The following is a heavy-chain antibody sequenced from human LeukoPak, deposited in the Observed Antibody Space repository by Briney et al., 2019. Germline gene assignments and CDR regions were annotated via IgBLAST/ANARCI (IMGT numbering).Heavy chain of an antibody. J-gene: IGHJ4*02. CDR2: ISSSSSYI. CDR1: GFTFSSYS. V-gene: IGHV3-21*04. D-gene: IGHD2-2*01. CDR3: TSRVLVPAAISDY. Sequence: PGGSLRLSCAASGFTFSSYSMNWVRQAPGKGLEWVSSISSSSSYIYYADSVKGRFTISRDNSNNTLYLQMNSLTAEDTAVYYCTSRVLVPAAISDYWGQGTLVTVSS.